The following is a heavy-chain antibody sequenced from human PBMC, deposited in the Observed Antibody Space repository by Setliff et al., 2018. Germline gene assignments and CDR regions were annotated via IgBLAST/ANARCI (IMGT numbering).Heavy chain of an antibody. CDR2: VFYGGGT. J-gene: IGHJ6*03. Sequence: SETLSLTCTVSGGSVRSYYWSWLRQSPGKGLEWIGYVFYGGGTDYNPSLESRVTMSMDTSKNQFSLNLKSVTATDTAVYYCARTQVYYYYMDVWGKGTTVTVS. CDR3: ARTQVYYYYMDV. CDR1: GGSVRSYY. V-gene: IGHV4-59*08.